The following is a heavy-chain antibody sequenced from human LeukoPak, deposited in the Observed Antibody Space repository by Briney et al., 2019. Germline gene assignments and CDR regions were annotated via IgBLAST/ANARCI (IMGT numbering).Heavy chain of an antibody. CDR2: IYYSGST. Sequence: PSETLSLTCTVSGYSISSGYYWGWIRQPPGKGLEWIGYIYYSGSTNYNPSLKSRVTISVHTSKNQFSLKLSSVTAADTAVYYCARLTGYSSESWFDPWGQGTLVTVSS. J-gene: IGHJ5*02. CDR3: ARLTGYSSESWFDP. CDR1: GYSISSGYY. V-gene: IGHV4-61*01. D-gene: IGHD3-9*01.